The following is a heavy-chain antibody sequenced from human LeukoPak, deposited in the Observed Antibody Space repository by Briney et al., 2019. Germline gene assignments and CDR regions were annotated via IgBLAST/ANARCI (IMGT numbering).Heavy chain of an antibody. CDR2: ISSSSSYI. V-gene: IGHV3-21*01. J-gene: IGHJ6*02. CDR1: GFTFSSYS. Sequence: GGSLRLSCAASGFTFSSYSMNWVRQAPGKGLEWVSSISSSSSYIYYADSVKGRFTISRDNAKNSLYLQMNSLRAEDTAVYYCAGFQGSSLWFGRTTGMDVWGQGTTVTVSS. CDR3: AGFQGSSLWFGRTTGMDV. D-gene: IGHD3-10*01.